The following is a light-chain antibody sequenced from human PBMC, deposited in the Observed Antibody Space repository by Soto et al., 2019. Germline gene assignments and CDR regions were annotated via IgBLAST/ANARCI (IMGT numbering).Light chain of an antibody. CDR1: QSISMW. V-gene: IGKV1-5*03. Sequence: DIQMTQSPSTLSASVGDRVTITCRASQSISMWLAWYQQKPGKAPELLIYMASNLKTGVPSRFSGSGSGTDFTLTISSLQPEDFATYYCLQAYNYPLTLGGGTKVDIK. CDR3: LQAYNYPLT. J-gene: IGKJ4*01. CDR2: MAS.